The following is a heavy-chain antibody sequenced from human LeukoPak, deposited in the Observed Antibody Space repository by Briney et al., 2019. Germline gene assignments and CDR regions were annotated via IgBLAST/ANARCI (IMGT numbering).Heavy chain of an antibody. CDR2: IYYSGST. J-gene: IGHJ5*02. D-gene: IGHD5-18*01. CDR3: ARGHSYGFSVWFDP. Sequence: SETLSLTCTVSGGSVSSGSYYWSWIRQPSGKGLEWIGYIYYSGSTNYNPSLKSRVTISVDTSKNQFSLKLSSVTAADTAVYYCARGHSYGFSVWFDPWGQGTLVTVSS. CDR1: GGSVSSGSYY. V-gene: IGHV4-61*01.